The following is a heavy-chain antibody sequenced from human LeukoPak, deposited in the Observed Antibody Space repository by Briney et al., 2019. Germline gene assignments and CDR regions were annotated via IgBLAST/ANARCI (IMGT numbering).Heavy chain of an antibody. V-gene: IGHV4-34*01. D-gene: IGHD3-16*01. CDR3: AREGDYDYVWGSCPWGY. Sequence: SETLSLTCAVYGGSFSGYYWSWIRQPPGKGLEWIGEINHSGSTNYNPSLKSRVTISVDTSKNQFSLKLSSVTAADTAVYYCAREGDYDYVWGSCPWGYWGQGTLVTVSS. CDR1: GGSFSGYY. J-gene: IGHJ4*02. CDR2: INHSGST.